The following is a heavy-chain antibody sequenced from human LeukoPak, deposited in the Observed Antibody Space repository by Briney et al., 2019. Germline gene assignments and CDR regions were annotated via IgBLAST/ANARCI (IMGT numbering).Heavy chain of an antibody. J-gene: IGHJ6*02. D-gene: IGHD6-13*01. CDR3: AREHSNNYYYYYGMDV. CDR1: GFTFSSYW. V-gene: IGHV3-7*03. Sequence: GGSLRLSCAASGFTFSSYWMSWVRQAPGKGLEWVANIKQDGSEKYYVDSVKGRFTISRDNAKNSLYLQMNSLRAEDTSVYYCAREHSNNYYYYYGMDVWGQGTTVTVSS. CDR2: IKQDGSEK.